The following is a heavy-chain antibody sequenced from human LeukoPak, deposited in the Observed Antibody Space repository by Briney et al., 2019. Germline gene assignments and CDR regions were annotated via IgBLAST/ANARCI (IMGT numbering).Heavy chain of an antibody. J-gene: IGHJ4*02. CDR2: IYYTSKWNN. D-gene: IGHD2-15*01. CDR1: VDSVSISRTA. V-gene: IGHV6-1*01. Sequence: SLTLSLTCAISVDSVSISRTAWNWVRQSPSRGLEWLGRIYYTSKWNNDYAVFVPSRIPIAPDIPKNHFSLQLNSVTPEDTAIYYCTRGYLKGGFGQWGQGTLVTVSS. CDR3: TRGYLKGGFGQ.